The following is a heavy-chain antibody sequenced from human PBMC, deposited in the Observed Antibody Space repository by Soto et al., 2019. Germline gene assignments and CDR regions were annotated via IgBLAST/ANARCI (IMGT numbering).Heavy chain of an antibody. CDR3: AKETPSLAMIVMVPIWWFDY. J-gene: IGHJ4*02. Sequence: QVQLVESGGGVVQPGRSLRLSCAASGFTFSNHGMHWVRQAPGKGLEWVAVISYDGSNKDYADSVKGRFTISRDNSNNTLYLQMNSLRAEDTAVYYCAKETPSLAMIVMVPIWWFDYWGQGTPVTVSS. V-gene: IGHV3-30*18. D-gene: IGHD3-22*01. CDR1: GFTFSNHG. CDR2: ISYDGSNK.